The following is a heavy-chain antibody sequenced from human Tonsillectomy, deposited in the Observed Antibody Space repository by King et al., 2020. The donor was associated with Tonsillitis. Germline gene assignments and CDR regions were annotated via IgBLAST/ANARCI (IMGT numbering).Heavy chain of an antibody. V-gene: IGHV3-33*08. CDR3: ARDHPNWNYVFDY. J-gene: IGHJ4*02. CDR1: GFAFSNYA. CDR2: IWYEGSDK. Sequence: QLVQSGGGVVQPGRSLRLSCAASGFAFSNYAIHWVRQAPGKGLEWVALIWYEGSDKNYADSVKGRFTISRDNSNDTLYLQMNSLRADDTAVYFCARDHPNWNYVFDYWGQGTLVTVSS. D-gene: IGHD1-7*01.